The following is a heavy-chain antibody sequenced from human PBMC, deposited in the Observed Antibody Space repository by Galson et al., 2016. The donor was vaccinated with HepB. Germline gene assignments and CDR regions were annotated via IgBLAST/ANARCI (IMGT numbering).Heavy chain of an antibody. V-gene: IGHV1-46*01. J-gene: IGHJ4*02. Sequence: SVKVSCKASGYTFTSYYMHWVRQAPGQGLEWMGLINPSGGSTTYAQNFQGRVTMTRDTSTSTVHMELSSLRSEDTAVYYWARVTTPAYYFDYWGQGTL. CDR3: ARVTTPAYYFDY. CDR2: INPSGGST. CDR1: GYTFTSYY. D-gene: IGHD1-26*01.